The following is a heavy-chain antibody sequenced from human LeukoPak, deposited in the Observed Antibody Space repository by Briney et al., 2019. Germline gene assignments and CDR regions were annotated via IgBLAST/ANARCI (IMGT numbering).Heavy chain of an antibody. D-gene: IGHD2-2*02. J-gene: IGHJ3*02. CDR2: INPNSGGT. V-gene: IGHV1-2*02. CDR1: GYTFTGYY. Sequence: ASVKVSCKASGYTFTGYYMHWVRQAPGQGLEWMGWINPNSGGTNYAQKFQGRVTMTRDTSISTAYMELSRLRSDDTAVYYCARGSIYCSSTSCYTGAFDIWGQGTMVTVSS. CDR3: ARGSIYCSSTSCYTGAFDI.